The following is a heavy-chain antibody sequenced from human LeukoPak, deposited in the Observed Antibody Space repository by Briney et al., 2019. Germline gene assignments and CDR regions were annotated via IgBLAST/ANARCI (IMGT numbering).Heavy chain of an antibody. CDR2: SNPSGGST. V-gene: IGHV1-46*01. CDR3: ARGAYCGGDCYTIPLLQH. Sequence: ASVKVSCKASGYTFTSYYMHWVRQAPGQGLEWMGISNPSGGSTSYAQKFQGRVTMTRDMSTSTVYMELSSLRSEDTAVYYCARGAYCGGDCYTIPLLQHWGQGTLVTVSS. CDR1: GYTFTSYY. D-gene: IGHD2-21*02. J-gene: IGHJ1*01.